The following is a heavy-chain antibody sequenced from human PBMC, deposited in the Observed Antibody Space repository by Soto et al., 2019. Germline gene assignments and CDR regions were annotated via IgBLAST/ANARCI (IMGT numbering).Heavy chain of an antibody. D-gene: IGHD1-26*01. CDR1: GFTFSSYV. J-gene: IGHJ4*02. Sequence: AGGSLRLSCVASGFTFSSYVMSWVRQAPGKGLEWVSAIHGSAGSTYYADSVKGRFTISRDNSKNTLSLQMNSLRADDTALYYCAKANGGNYRHFDFWGQGALVTVSS. CDR2: IHGSAGST. CDR3: AKANGGNYRHFDF. V-gene: IGHV3-23*01.